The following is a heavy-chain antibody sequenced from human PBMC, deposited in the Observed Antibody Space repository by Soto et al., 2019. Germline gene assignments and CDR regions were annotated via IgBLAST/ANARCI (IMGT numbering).Heavy chain of an antibody. CDR3: ARDRRSGWYYFDY. Sequence: QVQLVQSGAEVKKPGSSVKVSCKASGGTFSSSTISWVRQAPGQGLEWMGRIIPILGIANYAPKFQVRVTITADKSTSTAYMELSSLRSEDTAVYYCARDRRSGWYYFDYWGQGTLVTVSS. CDR1: GGTFSSST. J-gene: IGHJ4*02. V-gene: IGHV1-69*08. D-gene: IGHD6-19*01. CDR2: IIPILGIA.